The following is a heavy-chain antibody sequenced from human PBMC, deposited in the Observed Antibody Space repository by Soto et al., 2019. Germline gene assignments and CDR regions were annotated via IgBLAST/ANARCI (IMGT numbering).Heavy chain of an antibody. V-gene: IGHV2-5*02. CDR3: AHVPGSGQLLSAYYYYMYV. J-gene: IGHJ6*03. CDR2: IYWDDDK. CDR1: GFSLTTRGVG. D-gene: IGHD3-10*01. Sequence: QITLKESGPTLVKPTQTLTLTCTFSGFSLTTRGVGVGWIRQPPGKALEWLALIYWDDDKRYSPSLKSRLTLTKDTSKNQVVLTLTNMDPVDTATYYCAHVPGSGQLLSAYYYYMYVWGKGATVAV.